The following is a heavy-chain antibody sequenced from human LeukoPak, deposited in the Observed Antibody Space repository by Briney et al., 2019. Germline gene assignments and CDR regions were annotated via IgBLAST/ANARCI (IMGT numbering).Heavy chain of an antibody. V-gene: IGHV4-34*01. J-gene: IGHJ5*02. CDR1: GGSLSGYY. CDR3: ARGDSMFDP. D-gene: IGHD2/OR15-2a*01. CDR2: INHREST. Sequence: PSETLSLTCAVYGGSLSGYYWSWIRQPPGKGLEWIAEINHRESTNYNPSLKSRVTISVDTSKNHFSLKLSSVTAADTAVYYCARGDSMFDPWGQGTLVTVSS.